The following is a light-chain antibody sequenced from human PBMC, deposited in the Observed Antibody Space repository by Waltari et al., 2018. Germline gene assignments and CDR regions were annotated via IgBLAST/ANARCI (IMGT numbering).Light chain of an antibody. CDR2: DAS. CDR1: QSVSNY. J-gene: IGKJ5*01. Sequence: EIVLTQSPATLSLSPGERVTLSCRASQSVSNYLAWYQQKSGQAPRLLIYDASKRAAGIPARFSGSGSGTDFTLTISSLDPEDFAVYFCQHRTDWPGAFGQGTRLEIK. V-gene: IGKV3-11*01. CDR3: QHRTDWPGA.